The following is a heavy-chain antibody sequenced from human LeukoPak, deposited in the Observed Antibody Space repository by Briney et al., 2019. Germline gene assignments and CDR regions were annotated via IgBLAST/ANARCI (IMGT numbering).Heavy chain of an antibody. CDR2: IYYSGST. CDR1: GGSISSYY. V-gene: IGHV4-59*01. J-gene: IGHJ5*02. Sequence: PSETLSLTCTVSGGSISSYYWSWIRQPPGKGLEWIGYIYYSGSTNYNPSLKSRVTISVDTSKNQFSLKLSSVTAADTAVYYCAREAPGRYYYDSSGPNWFDPWGQGTLVTVSS. CDR3: AREAPGRYYYDSSGPNWFDP. D-gene: IGHD3-22*01.